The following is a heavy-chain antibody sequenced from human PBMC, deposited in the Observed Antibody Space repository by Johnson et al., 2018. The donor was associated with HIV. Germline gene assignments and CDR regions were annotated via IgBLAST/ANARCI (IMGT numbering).Heavy chain of an antibody. CDR1: GFTFTNFW. CDR3: VRDDGSDYEAFDI. V-gene: IGHV3-7*05. Sequence: VQLVESGGGLVQPGGSLRLSCATSGFTFTNFWMSWVRQAPGKGLEWVADIKQDGSEQYYLDPVKGRFTISRDNARTSLYLQMNNLRAEDTAVYYRVRDDGSDYEAFDIWGQGTMVTVSS. CDR2: IKQDGSEQ. D-gene: IGHD2-21*01. J-gene: IGHJ3*02.